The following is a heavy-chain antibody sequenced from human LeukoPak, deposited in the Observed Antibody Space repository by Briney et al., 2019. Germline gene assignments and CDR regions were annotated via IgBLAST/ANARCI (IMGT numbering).Heavy chain of an antibody. D-gene: IGHD3-3*01. CDR3: AKDPYDFWSGYSRDYYFDY. V-gene: IGHV3-23*01. CDR1: GFTFSSYA. CDR2: IFGSGGST. Sequence: GGPLRLSRAASGFTFSSYAMSWVRQAPGKGLEWVSAIFGSGGSTYYADSVKGRFTISRDNSKNTLYLQMNSLRAEDTAVYYCAKDPYDFWSGYSRDYYFDYWGQGTLVSVSS. J-gene: IGHJ4*02.